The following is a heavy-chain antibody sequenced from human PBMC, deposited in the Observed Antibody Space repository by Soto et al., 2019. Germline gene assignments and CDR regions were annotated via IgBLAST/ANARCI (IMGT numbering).Heavy chain of an antibody. CDR2: ISSNGGST. D-gene: IGHD3-3*01. V-gene: IGHV3-64D*08. J-gene: IGHJ4*02. CDR3: VKVSIFGVVIKTTLGPFDY. Sequence: GGSLRLSCSASGFTFSSYAMHWVRQAPGKGLEYVSAISSNGGSTYYADSVKGRFTISRDNSKNTLYLQMSSLRAEDTAVYYCVKVSIFGVVIKTTLGPFDYWGQGTLVTVSS. CDR1: GFTFSSYA.